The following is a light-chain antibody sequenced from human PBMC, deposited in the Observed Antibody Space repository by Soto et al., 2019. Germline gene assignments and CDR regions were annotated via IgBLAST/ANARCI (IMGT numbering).Light chain of an antibody. V-gene: IGKV1-5*03. CDR1: QSINNW. J-gene: IGKJ4*01. Sequence: DIQMTQSTSTLSASEGDRVTITCRASQSINNWLAWYQQKPGKAPKLLISKASNLKSGVPSRFSGTGSGTEFTLTISSLQPDDFASYYCQQYDSYPFTFGGGTKVEI. CDR3: QQYDSYPFT. CDR2: KAS.